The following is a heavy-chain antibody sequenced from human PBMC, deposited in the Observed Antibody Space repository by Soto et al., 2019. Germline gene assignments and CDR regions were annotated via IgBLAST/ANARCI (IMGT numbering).Heavy chain of an antibody. V-gene: IGHV3-13*05. CDR2: IGAARDP. CDR1: GFTFSNFD. CDR3: ARAYTGRLPRRADYYYAMDV. J-gene: IGHJ6*02. D-gene: IGHD2-2*02. Sequence: EVQLVESGGGLVQPGESLRLSCATSGFTFSNFDMHWVRQVPGKGLEWVSAIGAARDPYYLGSVKGRFTISRENAKNSVYLQMNDLRAVDSAVYYCARAYTGRLPRRADYYYAMDVWGQGTTVTVSS.